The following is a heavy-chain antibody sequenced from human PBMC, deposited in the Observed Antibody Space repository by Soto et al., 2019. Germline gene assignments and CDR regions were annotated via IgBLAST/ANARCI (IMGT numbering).Heavy chain of an antibody. D-gene: IGHD3-22*01. J-gene: IGHJ6*02. Sequence: GESLKISCKGSGYSFTSYWISWMRQMPGKGLEWMGRIDPSDSYTNYSPSLQGHVTISADKSISTAYLQWSSLKASDTAMYYCARRVVVITPYYYGMDVWGQGTTVTVSS. V-gene: IGHV5-10-1*01. CDR3: ARRVVVITPYYYGMDV. CDR1: GYSFTSYW. CDR2: IDPSDSYT.